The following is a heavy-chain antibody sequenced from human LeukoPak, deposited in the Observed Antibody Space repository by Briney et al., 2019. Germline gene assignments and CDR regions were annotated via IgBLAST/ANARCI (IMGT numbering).Heavy chain of an antibody. CDR1: GFTFSTYV. Sequence: WGSLRLSCSVSGFTFSTYVIHWFRQAPGKGLGYVSAISSNGDNTYYADSVKGRFTISRDNSKNTLYLQMSSLRPDDTAVYFCVRGTGYWGQGTLVTVSS. CDR3: VRGTGY. V-gene: IGHV3-64D*06. J-gene: IGHJ4*02. CDR2: ISSNGDNT.